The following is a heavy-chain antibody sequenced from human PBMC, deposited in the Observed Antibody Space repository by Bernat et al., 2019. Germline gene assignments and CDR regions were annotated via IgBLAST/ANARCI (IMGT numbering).Heavy chain of an antibody. CDR2: ISSSSSYI. CDR3: ARVIYDYISAFDI. Sequence: EVQLVESGGGLVKPGGSLRLSCAASGFTFSSYSMNWVRQAPGKGLEWVSSISSSSSYIYYANSVKDRFTISRDNAKNSLYLKMNSLGAEDTAMYYCARVIYDYISAFDIWGRGTMVTVSS. CDR1: GFTFSSYS. V-gene: IGHV3-21*01. J-gene: IGHJ3*02. D-gene: IGHD3-16*01.